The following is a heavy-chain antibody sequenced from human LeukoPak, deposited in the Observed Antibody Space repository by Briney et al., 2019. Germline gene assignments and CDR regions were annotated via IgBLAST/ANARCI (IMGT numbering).Heavy chain of an antibody. D-gene: IGHD3-3*01. CDR1: GFTFSSFG. Sequence: GGSLRLSCAASGFTFSSFGMHWVRQAPGKGLEWVAVISYDGSNKYFADSVKGRFTISRDNSKNTLYLQMNSLRAEDTAVYYCAKGSGIFGVVKDFDPWGQGTLVTVSS. J-gene: IGHJ5*02. CDR2: ISYDGSNK. CDR3: AKGSGIFGVVKDFDP. V-gene: IGHV3-30*18.